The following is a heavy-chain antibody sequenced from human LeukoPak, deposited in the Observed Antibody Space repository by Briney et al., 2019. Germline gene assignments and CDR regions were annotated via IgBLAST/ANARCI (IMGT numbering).Heavy chain of an antibody. CDR3: AREDGYSSSWYSDY. V-gene: IGHV3-11*05. J-gene: IGHJ4*02. D-gene: IGHD6-13*01. CDR1: GFTFSDYY. CDR2: ISSTSIYT. Sequence: GGSLRLSCAASGFTFSDYYMSWIRQAPGKGLEWVSEISSTSIYTNYADSVKGRFTISRDNAKNSLYLQMNSLRAEDTAVYYCAREDGYSSSWYSDYWGQGTLVTVSS.